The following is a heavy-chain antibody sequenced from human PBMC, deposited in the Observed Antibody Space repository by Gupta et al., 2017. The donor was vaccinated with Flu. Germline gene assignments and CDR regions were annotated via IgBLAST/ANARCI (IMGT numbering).Heavy chain of an antibody. V-gene: IGHV1-8*01. Sequence: QVQLTQSGAEVKKPGASVKVSCTASGYPFSSYDIAWVRQVPGQGLEWMGWMNPKTGYAGFAQKFRGRVTMTRNTSINTAYMEVRSLRSEDTAIYYCARSHHDYYYGMDVWGQGTTVTVS. J-gene: IGHJ6*02. CDR1: GYPFSSYD. CDR3: ARSHHDYYYGMDV. CDR2: MNPKTGYA.